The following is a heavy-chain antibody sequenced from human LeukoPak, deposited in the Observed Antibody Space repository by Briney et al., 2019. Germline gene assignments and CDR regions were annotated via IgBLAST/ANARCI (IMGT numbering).Heavy chain of an antibody. V-gene: IGHV1-2*02. CDR1: GYTFTGYY. CDR3: ARDLTYYDILTGYSWFDP. CDR2: TNPNSGGT. Sequence: ASVKVSCKASGYTFTGYYMHWVRQAPGQGLEWMGWTNPNSGGTNYAQKFQGRVTMTRDTSISTAYMELSRLRSDDTAVYYCARDLTYYDILTGYSWFDPWGQGTLVTVSS. D-gene: IGHD3-9*01. J-gene: IGHJ5*02.